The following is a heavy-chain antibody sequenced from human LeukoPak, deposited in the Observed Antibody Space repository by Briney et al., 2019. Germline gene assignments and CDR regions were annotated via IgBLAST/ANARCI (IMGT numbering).Heavy chain of an antibody. CDR2: ISSSSSYT. D-gene: IGHD3-10*01. V-gene: IGHV3-11*06. Sequence: GGSLRLSCAASGFTFSDYYMSWIRQAPGKGLEWVSYISSSSSYTNYADSVRGRFTISGDNAKNSLYLQMNSLRAEDTAVYYCAREGGPYGSGGSWFDPWGQGTLVTVSS. J-gene: IGHJ5*02. CDR3: AREGGPYGSGGSWFDP. CDR1: GFTFSDYY.